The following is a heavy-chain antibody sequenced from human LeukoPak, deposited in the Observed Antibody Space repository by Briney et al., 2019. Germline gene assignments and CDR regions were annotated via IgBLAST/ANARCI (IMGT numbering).Heavy chain of an antibody. CDR2: IYSGGST. CDR3: ARDLEEMATDH. V-gene: IGHV3-66*01. D-gene: IGHD5-24*01. CDR1: GFTVSSNY. Sequence: GGSLRLSCAASGFTVSSNYMSWVRQAPGKGLEWVSVIYSGGSTYYADSVKGRFTISRDNSKNTLYLQMNSLRAEDTAVYYCARDLEEMATDHWGQGTLVTVSS. J-gene: IGHJ4*02.